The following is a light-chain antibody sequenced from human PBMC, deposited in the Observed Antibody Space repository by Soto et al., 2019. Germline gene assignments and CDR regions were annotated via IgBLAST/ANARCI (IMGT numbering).Light chain of an antibody. Sequence: SYELTQPPSVSVAPGQAASITCGGNNIGSKSVHWYQQKSGQAPVLVIYYDADRPSGIPERFSGSKSENTATLTISRVEAGDEADYYCQAWDSSSDLVIFGGGTKVTVL. CDR1: NIGSKS. V-gene: IGLV3-21*04. CDR3: QAWDSSSDLVI. J-gene: IGLJ2*01. CDR2: YDA.